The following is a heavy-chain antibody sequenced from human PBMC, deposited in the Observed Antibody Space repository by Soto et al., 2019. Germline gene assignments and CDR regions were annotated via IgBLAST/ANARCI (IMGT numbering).Heavy chain of an antibody. J-gene: IGHJ6*02. CDR2: INPNSGAT. Sequence: QVQLVQSRAEVKKPGASVNVSCKASGYTFTDYYIYWLRQAPGHGLEWMGWINPNSGATNYAHNFQGRVTMTRDTSIRAAYIELSRLSSDDTAVYYCAKDQGGYMVSGMDVWGQGTTVTVSS. CDR3: AKDQGGYMVSGMDV. D-gene: IGHD2-2*02. CDR1: GYTFTDYY. V-gene: IGHV1-2*02.